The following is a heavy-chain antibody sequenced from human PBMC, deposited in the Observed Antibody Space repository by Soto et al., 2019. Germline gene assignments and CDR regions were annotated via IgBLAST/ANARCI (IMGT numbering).Heavy chain of an antibody. CDR1: GFTFSSNW. V-gene: IGHV3-74*01. Sequence: EVQLVESGGDLVQPGGSLRLSCEASGFTFSSNWMHWVRQGPGKGLVWVSRMNPDGSTRGYADSVKGRYTISRDNARNTVFSQMSRLRAEETAVYYCARGGEVGAGQYYLDDSWGQGTLVTVSS. J-gene: IGHJ4*02. CDR2: MNPDGSTR. D-gene: IGHD2-21*01. CDR3: ARGGEVGAGQYYLDDS.